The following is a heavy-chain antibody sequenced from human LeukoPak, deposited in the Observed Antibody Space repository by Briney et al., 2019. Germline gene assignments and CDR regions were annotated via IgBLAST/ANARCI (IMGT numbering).Heavy chain of an antibody. CDR1: GFTFTSYG. D-gene: IGHD4-17*01. Sequence: GRSLRLSCAASGFTFTSYGMHWVRQAPGKGLQWVAILFSDRRTFYADTVKGRFTVSRDNSKNTLYLQMNSLRPEDTAVYYCAKDVVIGASYDYGDYIPLPHWGQGTLVTVSS. CDR3: AKDVVIGASYDYGDYIPLPH. J-gene: IGHJ1*01. CDR2: LFSDRRT. V-gene: IGHV3-NL1*01.